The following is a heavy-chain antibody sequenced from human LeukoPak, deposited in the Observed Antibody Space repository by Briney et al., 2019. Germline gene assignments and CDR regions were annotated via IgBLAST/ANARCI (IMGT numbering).Heavy chain of an antibody. J-gene: IGHJ4*02. CDR2: INTNTGNP. D-gene: IGHD2-15*01. CDR3: ARGYCSGGSCSLVDY. CDR1: GYTFTTYA. V-gene: IGHV7-4-1*02. Sequence: GASVKVSCKASGYTFTTYAMNWVRQAPGQGLEWMGWINTNTGNPTYAQGFTGRFVFSLDTSASTAYLQISSLKAEDTAVYYCARGYCSGGSCSLVDYWGQGTLVTVSS.